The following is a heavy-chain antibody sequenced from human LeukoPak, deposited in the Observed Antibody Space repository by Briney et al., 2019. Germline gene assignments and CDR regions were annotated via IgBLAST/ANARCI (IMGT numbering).Heavy chain of an antibody. D-gene: IGHD4-17*01. J-gene: IGHJ2*01. CDR2: INHSGGT. V-gene: IGHV4-34*01. CDR1: TGSFSGYF. Sequence: SETLSLTCAVYTGSFSGYFWTWIRQPPGKGLEWIGEINHSGGTNYNPSLKGRVTISTDPSTNQFSLKVTSVTAADTAVYYCARGPRAPNGVLPWYFDPWGRGNLVVVSS. CDR3: ARGPRAPNGVLPWYFDP.